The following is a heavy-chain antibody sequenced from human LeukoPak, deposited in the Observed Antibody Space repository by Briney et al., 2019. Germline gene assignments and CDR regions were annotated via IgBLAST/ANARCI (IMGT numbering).Heavy chain of an antibody. J-gene: IGHJ4*02. Sequence: TLETLSLTCTVSGGSISSYYWSWIRQPPGKGLEWIGYIYYSGSTNYNPSLKSRVTISVDTSKNQFSLKLSSVTAADTAVYYCAREGSSWLLDYWGQGTLVTVSS. CDR3: AREGSSWLLDY. D-gene: IGHD6-13*01. CDR1: GGSISSYY. V-gene: IGHV4-59*01. CDR2: IYYSGST.